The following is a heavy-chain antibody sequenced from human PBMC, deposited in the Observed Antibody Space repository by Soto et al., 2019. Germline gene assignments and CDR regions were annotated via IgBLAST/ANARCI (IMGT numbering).Heavy chain of an antibody. Sequence: EVHLVESGGGLVKPGGSLRLSCAASGFTFSSYTMNWVRQAPGQGLEWVSSISSSGTYIYYADSVKGRFTISRDNAKNSLSLRMNSLRAEDTAMYYCARDVDGTGTHPQDYWGQGTLVTVSS. CDR1: GFTFSSYT. CDR3: ARDVDGTGTHPQDY. CDR2: ISSSGTYI. D-gene: IGHD1-1*01. V-gene: IGHV3-21*01. J-gene: IGHJ4*02.